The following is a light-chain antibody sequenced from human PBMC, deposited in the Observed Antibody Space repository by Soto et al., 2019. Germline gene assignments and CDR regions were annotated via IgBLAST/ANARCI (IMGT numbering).Light chain of an antibody. CDR1: SSNIGRDY. J-gene: IGLJ3*02. V-gene: IGLV1-47*02. CDR3: AAWDDSLSGWV. Sequence: QAVVTQPPSASGTPGQRVTISCFGSSSNIGRDYVYWFQQIPGTIPKLLIYTNNHRSSGVPDRFSGSKSGTSASLAISGLRSEDEADYYCAAWDDSLSGWVFGGGTKLTVL. CDR2: TNN.